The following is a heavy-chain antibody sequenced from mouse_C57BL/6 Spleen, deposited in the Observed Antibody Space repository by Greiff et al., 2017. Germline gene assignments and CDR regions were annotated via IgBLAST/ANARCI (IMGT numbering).Heavy chain of an antibody. CDR1: GYSITSGYY. J-gene: IGHJ4*01. Sequence: DVHLVESGPGLVKPSQSLSLTCSVTGYSITSGYYWNWIRQFPGNKLEWMGYISYDGSNNYNPSLKNRISITRDTSKNQFFLKLNSVTTEDTATYYCARASTTVVPYAMDYWGQGTSVTVSS. CDR3: ARASTTVVPYAMDY. V-gene: IGHV3-6*01. CDR2: ISYDGSN. D-gene: IGHD1-1*01.